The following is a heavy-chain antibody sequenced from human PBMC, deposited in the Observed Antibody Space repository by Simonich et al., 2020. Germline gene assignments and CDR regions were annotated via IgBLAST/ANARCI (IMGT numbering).Heavy chain of an antibody. CDR1: GFTFSSYA. V-gene: IGHV3-30*07. J-gene: IGHJ3*02. D-gene: IGHD1-26*01. CDR3: AREGAGNDAFDI. Sequence: QVQLVESGGGVVQPGRSLRLSCAASGFTFSSYAMHWVRQATGKGLEWVAVKSNDGSNKYYANSVKGRFTISRDNSKNTLYLQMNSLRAEDTAVYYCAREGAGNDAFDIWGQGTMVTVSS. CDR2: KSNDGSNK.